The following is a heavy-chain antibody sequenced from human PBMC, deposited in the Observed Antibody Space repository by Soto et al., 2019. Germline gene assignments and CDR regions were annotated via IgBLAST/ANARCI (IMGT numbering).Heavy chain of an antibody. V-gene: IGHV2-26*01. CDR2: VFSNDEK. Sequence: SGPTLVNPTETLTLTCTVSGFSLSNARMGVSWIRQSPGKALEWLAHVFSNDEKSYSTSLKSRLTISKDTSKSQVVLTMANMDPVDTATYYCARVDERAYTGYGLYYFGSWGQGTLVTVSS. D-gene: IGHD5-12*01. CDR1: GFSLSNARMG. J-gene: IGHJ4*02. CDR3: ARVDERAYTGYGLYYFGS.